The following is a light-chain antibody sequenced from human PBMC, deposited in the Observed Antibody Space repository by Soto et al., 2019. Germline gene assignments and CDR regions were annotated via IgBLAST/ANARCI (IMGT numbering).Light chain of an antibody. CDR2: GAS. CDR3: HQYKTWPPIP. Sequence: GMSQSPATVSVYPGDRATLSCRASQSVGSDLAWYQQKRGQAPRLLIYGASTRATGIPARFSGSASGTEFTLTISGLQSEDFAVYYCHQYKTWPPIPFGQGRLLAVK. V-gene: IGKV3-15*01. CDR1: QSVGSD. J-gene: IGKJ5*01.